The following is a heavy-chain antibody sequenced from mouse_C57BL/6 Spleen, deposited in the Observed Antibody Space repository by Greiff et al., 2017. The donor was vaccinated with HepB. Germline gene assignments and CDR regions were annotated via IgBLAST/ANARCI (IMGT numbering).Heavy chain of an antibody. CDR3: ARGGTYSNYFDY. J-gene: IGHJ2*01. D-gene: IGHD2-5*01. V-gene: IGHV1-50*01. Sequence: VQLQQPGAELAKPGASVKLSCKASGYTFTSYWMQWVKQRPGQGLEWIGEIDPSDSYTNYNQKFKGKATLTVDTSSSTAYMQLSSLTSEDSAVYYCARGGTYSNYFDYWGQGTTLTVSS. CDR1: GYTFTSYW. CDR2: IDPSDSYT.